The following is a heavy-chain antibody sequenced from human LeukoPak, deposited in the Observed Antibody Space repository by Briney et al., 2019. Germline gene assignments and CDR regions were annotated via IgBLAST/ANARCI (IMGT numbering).Heavy chain of an antibody. V-gene: IGHV3-9*03. D-gene: IGHD2-15*01. Sequence: GRSLRLSCAASGFTFNDYAMHWVRQAPGKGLEWVSGISWNSYSIGYADPVKGRFTISRDNAKNSLYLQMNSLRAEDMALYYCAREFCSGGSCKGYFDYCGQGTLVTVSS. J-gene: IGHJ4*02. CDR1: GFTFNDYA. CDR2: ISWNSYSI. CDR3: AREFCSGGSCKGYFDY.